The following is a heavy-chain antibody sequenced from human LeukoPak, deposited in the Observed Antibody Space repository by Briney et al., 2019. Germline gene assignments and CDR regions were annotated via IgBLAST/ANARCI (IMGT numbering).Heavy chain of an antibody. J-gene: IGHJ1*01. CDR2: IYYSGST. D-gene: IGHD6-19*01. CDR1: GGSISSYY. V-gene: IGHV4-59*01. Sequence: SETLSLTCTVSGGSISSYYWSWIRQPPGKGLEWIGYIYYSGSTNYNPSLKSRVTISVDTSKNQFSLKLSSVTAADTAVYYCARTQYISGWRYFQHWGQGTLVTVSS. CDR3: ARTQYISGWRYFQH.